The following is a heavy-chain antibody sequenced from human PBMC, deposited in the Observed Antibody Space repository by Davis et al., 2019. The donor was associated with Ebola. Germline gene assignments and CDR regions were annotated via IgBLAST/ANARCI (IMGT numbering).Heavy chain of an antibody. CDR2: INHSGST. CDR3: ARIPAAAKPFDP. V-gene: IGHV4-34*01. Sequence: MPSETLSLTCAVYGGSFSGYYWSWIRQPPGKGLEWIGEINHSGSTNYNPSLKSRVTILVDTSKNQFSLKLSSVTAADTAVYYCARIPAAAKPFDPWGPGTLVTVSS. CDR1: GGSFSGYY. J-gene: IGHJ5*02. D-gene: IGHD6-13*01.